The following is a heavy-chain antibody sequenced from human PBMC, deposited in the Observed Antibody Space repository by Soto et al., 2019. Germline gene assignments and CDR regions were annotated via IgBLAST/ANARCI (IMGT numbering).Heavy chain of an antibody. CDR2: INHSGST. CDR3: ARGYCSSTSCYYRYYYYYMDV. Sequence: SETLSLTCAVYGGSFSGYYWSWIRQPPGKGLEWIGEINHSGSTNYNPSLKSRVTISVDTSKNQFSLKLSSVTAADTAVYYCARGYCSSTSCYYRYYYYYMDVWGKGTTVTVSS. J-gene: IGHJ6*03. CDR1: GGSFSGYY. D-gene: IGHD2-2*01. V-gene: IGHV4-34*01.